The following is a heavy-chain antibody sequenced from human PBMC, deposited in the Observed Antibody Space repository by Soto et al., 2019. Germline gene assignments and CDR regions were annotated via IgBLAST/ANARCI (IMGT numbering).Heavy chain of an antibody. V-gene: IGHV4-4*02. CDR3: ARATAYYDILPAYYFDY. CDR2: IYHSGST. Sequence: SETLSLTCAVSSGSISSSNWWSWVRQPPGKGLEWIGEIYHSGSTNYNPSLKSRVTISVDKSKNQFSLKLSSVTAADTAVYYCARATAYYDILPAYYFDYWGQGTLVTLSS. D-gene: IGHD3-9*01. J-gene: IGHJ4*02. CDR1: SGSISSSNW.